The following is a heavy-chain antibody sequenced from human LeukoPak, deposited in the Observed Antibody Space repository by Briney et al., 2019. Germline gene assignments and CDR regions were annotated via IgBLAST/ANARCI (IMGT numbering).Heavy chain of an antibody. V-gene: IGHV3-23*01. CDR3: AKGVTGPYYFDY. CDR1: GLTFSSYA. CDR2: ISGSGGST. D-gene: IGHD1-20*01. J-gene: IGHJ4*02. Sequence: PGGSLRLSCAASGLTFSSYAMSWVRQAPGKGLEWVSAISGSGGSTYYADSVKGRFTISRDNSKNTLYLQMNSLRAEDTAVYYCAKGVTGPYYFDYWGQGTLVTVSS.